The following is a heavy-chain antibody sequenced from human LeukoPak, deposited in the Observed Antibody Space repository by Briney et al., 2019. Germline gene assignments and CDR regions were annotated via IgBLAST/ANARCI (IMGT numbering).Heavy chain of an antibody. D-gene: IGHD3-22*01. CDR2: IRYDGSNK. CDR3: AKAWTYYYDSRLDY. CDR1: GFTFSSYG. V-gene: IGHV3-30*02. J-gene: IGHJ4*02. Sequence: PGGSLRLSCAASGFTFSSYGMHWVRQAPGKGLEWVAFIRYDGSNKYYADSVKGRFTISRDNSKNTLYLQMNSLRAEDTAVYYCAKAWTYYYDSRLDYWGQGTLVTVSS.